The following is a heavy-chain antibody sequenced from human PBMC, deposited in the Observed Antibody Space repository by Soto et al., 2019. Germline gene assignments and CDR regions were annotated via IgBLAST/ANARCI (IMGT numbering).Heavy chain of an antibody. J-gene: IGHJ4*02. CDR2: ISYDGSNK. CDR3: AGGRRIGPAPRNPPDY. CDR1: GFTFSSYA. D-gene: IGHD2-21*01. Sequence: QVQLVESGGGVVQPGRSLRLSCAASGFTFSSYAMHWVRQAPGKGLEWVAVISYDGSNKYYADSVKGRFTISRDNSKNTLYLQMNSLRAEDTAVYYCAGGRRIGPAPRNPPDYWGQGTLVTVSS. V-gene: IGHV3-30-3*01.